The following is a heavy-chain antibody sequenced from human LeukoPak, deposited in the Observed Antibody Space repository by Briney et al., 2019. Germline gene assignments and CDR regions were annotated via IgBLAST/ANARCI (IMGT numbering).Heavy chain of an antibody. D-gene: IGHD2-2*02. Sequence: GASVKVSCPASGYTFTGYYFHWVRQAPGHGLEWMGWINPNSGGTNYAQKCQGRVTMSRDTSISTAYMELSRLRSDDTAVYYCARVDTVVVPSGITWFDPWGQGTLVTVSS. J-gene: IGHJ5*02. CDR1: GYTFTGYY. CDR2: INPNSGGT. CDR3: ARVDTVVVPSGITWFDP. V-gene: IGHV1-2*02.